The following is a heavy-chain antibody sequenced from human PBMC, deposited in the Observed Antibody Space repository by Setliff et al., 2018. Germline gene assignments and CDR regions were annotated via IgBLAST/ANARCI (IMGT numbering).Heavy chain of an antibody. CDR1: GFTLSSSN. D-gene: IGHD1-20*01. V-gene: IGHV3-48*01. CDR3: ARDGNNWNDLDY. Sequence: GGSLRLSCAGSGFTLSSSNMAWVRKAPGKGPEWFSYITSSSTGIWYADSVKGRFTISRDNAENSLYLQMNSLRVEDTAVYYCARDGNNWNDLDYWGHGTLVTVSS. CDR2: ITSSSTGI. J-gene: IGHJ4*01.